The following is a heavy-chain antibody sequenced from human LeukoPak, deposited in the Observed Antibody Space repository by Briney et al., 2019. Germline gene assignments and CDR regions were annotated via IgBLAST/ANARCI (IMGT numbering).Heavy chain of an antibody. CDR2: IIPSFGTA. CDR3: ARELGCSTSSCFSPPGGWFDS. V-gene: IGHV1-69*13. J-gene: IGHJ5*01. D-gene: IGHD2-2*01. CDR1: GGTFSRYA. Sequence: SVKVSCKASGGTFSRYAMSWVRQAPGQGLEWVGGIIPSFGTANSAQKFQGRVTITADESTNTAYMEFTSLRSEDTAVYYCARELGCSTSSCFSPPGGWFDSWGQGTLVTVSS.